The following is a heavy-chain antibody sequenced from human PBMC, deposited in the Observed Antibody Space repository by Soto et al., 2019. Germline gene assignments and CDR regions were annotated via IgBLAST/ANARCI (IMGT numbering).Heavy chain of an antibody. V-gene: IGHV3-11*03. J-gene: IGHJ4*02. CDR1: GFTFSDYY. CDR3: ASAVSVYDSQPPFSH. D-gene: IGHD3-22*01. CDR2: ISSSSSYT. Sequence: PGGSLRLSCAASGFTFSDYYMSWIRQAPGKGLEWVSYISSSSSYTNYADSVKGRFTISRDNAKNSLYLQMNSLRAEDTAVYYCASAVSVYDSQPPFSHWGQGTLVTVSS.